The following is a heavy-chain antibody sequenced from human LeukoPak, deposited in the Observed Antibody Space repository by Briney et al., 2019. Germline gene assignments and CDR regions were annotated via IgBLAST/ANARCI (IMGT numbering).Heavy chain of an antibody. CDR2: IWYDGSNK. D-gene: IGHD3-22*01. J-gene: IGHJ3*02. V-gene: IGHV3-33*01. Sequence: GGSLRLSCAASGFTFSSYGMHWVRQAPGKGLEWVAVIWYDGSNKYYADSVKGRFTISRDNSKNTLYLQMNSLRAEDTAVYYCARTYMIVVVPGSFDIWGQGTMVTVSS. CDR1: GFTFSSYG. CDR3: ARTYMIVVVPGSFDI.